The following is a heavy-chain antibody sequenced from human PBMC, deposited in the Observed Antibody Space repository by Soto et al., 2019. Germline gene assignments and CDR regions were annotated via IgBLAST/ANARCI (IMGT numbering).Heavy chain of an antibody. CDR1: GYSFTNYW. CDR2: IDPSDSNT. J-gene: IGHJ6*04. Sequence: EVQLVQSGAEVKKPGESLRISCQDSGYSFTNYWINWVRQVPGKGLEWMGTIDPSDSNTNYSPSFEGHVTISVDKSISTAYLQWGSLRASDTAMYYCARYYGSGIDGMDVWGEGITVIVSS. D-gene: IGHD3-10*01. CDR3: ARYYGSGIDGMDV. V-gene: IGHV5-10-1*03.